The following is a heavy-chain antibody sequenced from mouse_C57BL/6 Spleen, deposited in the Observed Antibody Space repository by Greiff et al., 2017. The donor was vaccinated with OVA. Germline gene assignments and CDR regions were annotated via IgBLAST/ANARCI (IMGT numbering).Heavy chain of an antibody. CDR1: GYTFTGYW. Sequence: VQRVESGAELMKPGASVKLSCKATGYTFTGYWIEWVKQRPGHGLEWIGEILPGSGSTNYNEKFKGKATFTADTSSNTAYMQLSSLTTEDSAIYYCARSPHYYGSSYDAMDYWGQGTSVTVSS. CDR2: ILPGSGST. V-gene: IGHV1-9*01. CDR3: ARSPHYYGSSYDAMDY. J-gene: IGHJ4*01. D-gene: IGHD1-1*01.